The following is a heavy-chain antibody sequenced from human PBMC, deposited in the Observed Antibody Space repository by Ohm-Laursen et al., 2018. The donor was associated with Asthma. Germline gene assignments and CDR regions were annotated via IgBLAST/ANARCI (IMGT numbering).Heavy chain of an antibody. CDR2: ISGSGGST. D-gene: IGHD2-21*01. CDR3: AKAPFGIVDNDPYFDY. J-gene: IGHJ4*02. CDR1: GFTFSSYS. Sequence: GSLRLSCTASGFTFSSYSMNWVRQAPGKGLEWVSAISGSGGSTYYADSVKGRFTISRDNSKNTLYLQMNSLRAEDTAVYYCAKAPFGIVDNDPYFDYWGQGTLVTVSS. V-gene: IGHV3-23*01.